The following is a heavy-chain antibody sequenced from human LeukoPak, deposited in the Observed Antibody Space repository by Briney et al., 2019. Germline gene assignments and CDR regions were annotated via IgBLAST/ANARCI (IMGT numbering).Heavy chain of an antibody. D-gene: IGHD3-22*01. V-gene: IGHV3-23*01. CDR1: GFNFANHA. J-gene: IGHJ4*02. Sequence: PGRSLRLSCAASGFNFANHAMSWVRQAPGKGLEWVSAISGSGGSTYYADSVKGRFTISRDNSKNTLYLQMNSLRAEDTAVYYCAKDGSITMIVVVISYFDYWGQGTLVTVSS. CDR2: ISGSGGST. CDR3: AKDGSITMIVVVISYFDY.